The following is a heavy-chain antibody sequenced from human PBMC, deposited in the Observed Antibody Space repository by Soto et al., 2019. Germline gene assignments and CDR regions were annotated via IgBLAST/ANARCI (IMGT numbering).Heavy chain of an antibody. CDR3: ARESIVGATNTFDY. CDR2: IYSGGST. V-gene: IGHV3-66*01. Sequence: EVQLVESGGGLVQPGASLRLSCAASGLTVSSNYMSWVRQAPGKGLEWGSIIYSGGSTYYADSVKGRFTISRDKSKNTLYLHMNSLRAEDTAVYYWARESIVGATNTFDYWGQGTLVAVCS. CDR1: GLTVSSNY. D-gene: IGHD1-26*01. J-gene: IGHJ4*02.